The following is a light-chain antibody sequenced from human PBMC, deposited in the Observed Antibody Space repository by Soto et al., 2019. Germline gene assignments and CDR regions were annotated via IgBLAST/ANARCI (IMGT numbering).Light chain of an antibody. J-gene: IGKJ1*01. CDR3: QQYADWPRT. CDR1: QTVSSIH. V-gene: IGKV3D-15*01. Sequence: EIVLTQSPVTLSLSPGERATLSCRASQTVSSIHLAWYQQKAGQAPRLLIYGASTRATGIPARFSGSGSGTEFTLTISSLQSGDFAVYYCQQYADWPRTFGHGTKVDTK. CDR2: GAS.